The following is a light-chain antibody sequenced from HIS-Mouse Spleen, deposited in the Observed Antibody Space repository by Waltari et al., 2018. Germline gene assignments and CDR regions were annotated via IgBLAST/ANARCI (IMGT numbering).Light chain of an antibody. J-gene: IGLJ3*02. CDR2: KDS. V-gene: IGLV3-16*01. Sequence: SYELTQPPSVSVSLGQMARITCSGEALPKKYAYWYQQKPGQFPVLVIYKDSGRPSGMPERLSGSSSGTIVPLTIMGVQAEDEADYYCLSADSSGTWVFGGGTKLTVL. CDR3: LSADSSGTWV. CDR1: ALPKKY.